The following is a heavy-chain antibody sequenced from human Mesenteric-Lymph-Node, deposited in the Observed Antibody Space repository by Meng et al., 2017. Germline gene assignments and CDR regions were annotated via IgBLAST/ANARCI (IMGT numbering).Heavy chain of an antibody. D-gene: IGHD6-19*01. Sequence: EVQLWESGGDLVQPGGSSRLSCAASGFTFSNSAMSWVRQALGKGLEWFSAISGSGGSTYYADSVKGRFTITRDNSKNTLYVQMNSLRAEDTAVYYCASPGKAVAGTGYWGQGTLVTVSS. CDR2: ISGSGGST. CDR1: GFTFSNSA. V-gene: IGHV3-23*01. CDR3: ASPGKAVAGTGY. J-gene: IGHJ4*02.